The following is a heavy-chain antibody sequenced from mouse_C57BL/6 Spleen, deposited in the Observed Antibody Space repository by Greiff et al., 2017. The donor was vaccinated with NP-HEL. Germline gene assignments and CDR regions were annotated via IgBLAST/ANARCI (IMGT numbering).Heavy chain of an antibody. J-gene: IGHJ1*03. CDR2: ISNGGGST. V-gene: IGHV5-12*01. D-gene: IGHD2-1*01. CDR1: GFTFSDYY. Sequence: EVQVVESGGGLVQPGGSLKLSCAASGFTFSDYYMYWVRQTPEKRLEWVAYISNGGGSTYYPDTVKGRFTISRDNAKNTLYLQMSRLKSEDTAMYYCARHGGYGNHWYFDVWGTGTTVTVSS. CDR3: ARHGGYGNHWYFDV.